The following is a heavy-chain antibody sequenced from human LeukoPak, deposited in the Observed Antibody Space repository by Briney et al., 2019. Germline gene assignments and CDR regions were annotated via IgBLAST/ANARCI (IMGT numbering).Heavy chain of an antibody. J-gene: IGHJ4*02. CDR3: ARTYGNTHRTAFDY. CDR1: GYSISSSNW. Sequence: PSDTLSPTCAVSGYSISSSNWWGWIRQPPGKGLEWIGYIYYSGSIYYNPSLKSRVTMSVDTSKNQFSLKLSSVTAVDTAVYYCARTYGNTHRTAFDYWGQGTLVTVSS. D-gene: IGHD4-23*01. CDR2: IYYSGSI. V-gene: IGHV4-28*05.